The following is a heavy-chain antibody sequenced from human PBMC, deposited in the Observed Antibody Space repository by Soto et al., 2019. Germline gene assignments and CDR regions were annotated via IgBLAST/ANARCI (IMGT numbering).Heavy chain of an antibody. CDR2: ISSSSSYI. D-gene: IGHD6-13*01. V-gene: IGHV3-21*01. CDR1: GFTFSSYS. Sequence: LRLSCAASGFTFSSYSMNWVRQAPRKGLEWVSSISSSSSYIYYADSVKGRFTISRDNAKNSLYLQMNSLRAEDTAVYYCARDSSGVGPARIAAAGTRGLVHWGQGTLVTVSS. J-gene: IGHJ4*02. CDR3: ARDSSGVGPARIAAAGTRGLVH.